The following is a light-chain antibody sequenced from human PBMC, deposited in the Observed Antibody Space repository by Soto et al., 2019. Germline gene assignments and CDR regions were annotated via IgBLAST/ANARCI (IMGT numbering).Light chain of an antibody. CDR2: EVS. J-gene: IGLJ2*01. V-gene: IGLV2-8*01. CDR3: SSYAGNNVV. Sequence: QSALTQPPSASESPGQSVTISCTGTSSDVGGYNYVSWYQQHPGKAPKLMIYEVSKRPSGVPDRFSGSKSGNTASLTVSGLQAEDEADYYCSSYAGNNVVFGGGTKVTVL. CDR1: SSDVGGYNY.